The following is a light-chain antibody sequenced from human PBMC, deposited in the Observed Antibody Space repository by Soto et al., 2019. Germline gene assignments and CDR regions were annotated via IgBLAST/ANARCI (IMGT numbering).Light chain of an antibody. CDR3: SSYTTTTAWV. Sequence: QSVLTQPASGSGSPGQAITISCTGSSSDVGAYRYVSWFQQHPGRAPKLIIYEVSNRPSGVSDRFSGSKYGNTASLTISGLKAEDEADYHCSSYTTTTAWVFGGGTKLTVL. J-gene: IGLJ3*02. V-gene: IGLV2-14*01. CDR1: SSDVGAYRY. CDR2: EVS.